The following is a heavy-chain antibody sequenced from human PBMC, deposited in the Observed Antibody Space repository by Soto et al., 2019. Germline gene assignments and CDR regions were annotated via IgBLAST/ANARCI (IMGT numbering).Heavy chain of an antibody. V-gene: IGHV4-31*03. J-gene: IGHJ4*02. D-gene: IGHD2-2*01. Sequence: SETLSLTCTVSGGSISSGGYYWSWIRQHPGKGLEWIGYIYYSGSTYYNPSLKSRVTISVDTSKNQFSLKLSSVTAADTAVYYCARAPGIVVVPAAREFDYWGQGTLVTVSS. CDR1: GGSISSGGYY. CDR2: IYYSGST. CDR3: ARAPGIVVVPAAREFDY.